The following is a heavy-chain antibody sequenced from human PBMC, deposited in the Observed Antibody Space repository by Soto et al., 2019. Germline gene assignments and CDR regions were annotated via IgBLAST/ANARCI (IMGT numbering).Heavy chain of an antibody. V-gene: IGHV1-69*19. CDR1: GGTFNTYA. CDR3: ATEPQVHTPAFVY. CDR2: ISPMFGAA. J-gene: IGHJ4*02. Sequence: QVQLVQSGAEMKKPGSSVKVSCQSSGGTFNTYAMNWVRQAPGQGPEWMGDISPMFGAANYAPKFQGRVTITADESTGTSYMQLSSLTSENTALYSCATEPQVHTPAFVYWGQGTLVTVSS. D-gene: IGHD1-26*01.